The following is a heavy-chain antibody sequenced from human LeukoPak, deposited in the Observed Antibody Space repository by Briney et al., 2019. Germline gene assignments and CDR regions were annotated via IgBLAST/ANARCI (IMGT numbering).Heavy chain of an antibody. V-gene: IGHV1-69*13. CDR3: ARDVAIAAAGKDAFDI. D-gene: IGHD6-13*01. CDR2: IIPIFGTA. J-gene: IGHJ3*02. Sequence: GASVKVSCKASGGTFISYAISWVRQAPGQGLEWMGGIIPIFGTANYAQKFQGRVTITADESTSTAYMELSSLRSEDTAVYYCARDVAIAAAGKDAFDIWGQGTTVTVSS. CDR1: GGTFISYA.